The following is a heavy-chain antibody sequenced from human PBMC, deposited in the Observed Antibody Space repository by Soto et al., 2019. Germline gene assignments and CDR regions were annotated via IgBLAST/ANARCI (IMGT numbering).Heavy chain of an antibody. CDR2: IYYSLST. V-gene: IGHV4-30-4*01. CDR3: AREYLEGIAVAAVDY. CDR1: GGSISSGDYY. Sequence: QVQLQESGPGLVKPSQTLALTCTVSGGSISSGDYYWSWIRQPPGQGLEWIGYIYYSLSTYYNPSLKSRGTISVDTSKNQFSLKLSSVTAADTAVYYCAREYLEGIAVAAVDYWGQGTLVTVAS. D-gene: IGHD6-19*01. J-gene: IGHJ4*02.